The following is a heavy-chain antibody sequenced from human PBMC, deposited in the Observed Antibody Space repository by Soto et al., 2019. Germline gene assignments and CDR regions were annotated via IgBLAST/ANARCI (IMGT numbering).Heavy chain of an antibody. Sequence: QVQLQESGPGLVKPSGTLSLTCAVSGGSISSSSYYWGWIRQPPGKGLEWIGSIYYSGSTYYNPSLKSRVTISVDTSKNQFSLKLSSVTAADTAVYYCAGEGSGWYVDYWGQGTLVTVSS. CDR2: IYYSGST. J-gene: IGHJ4*02. CDR1: GGSISSSSYY. D-gene: IGHD6-19*01. V-gene: IGHV4-39*01. CDR3: AGEGSGWYVDY.